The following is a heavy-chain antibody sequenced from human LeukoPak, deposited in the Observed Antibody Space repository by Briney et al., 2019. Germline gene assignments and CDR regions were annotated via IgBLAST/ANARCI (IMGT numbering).Heavy chain of an antibody. D-gene: IGHD2-2*01. Sequence: ASVKVSCKASGYTFTGYYMHWVRQAPGQGLEWMGRINPNSGGTNYAQKFQGRVTMTRDTSISTAYMELSRLRSDDTAVYYCARVEELLYYFDYWGQGPWSPSPQ. CDR2: INPNSGGT. CDR1: GYTFTGYY. V-gene: IGHV1-2*06. J-gene: IGHJ4*02. CDR3: ARVEELLYYFDY.